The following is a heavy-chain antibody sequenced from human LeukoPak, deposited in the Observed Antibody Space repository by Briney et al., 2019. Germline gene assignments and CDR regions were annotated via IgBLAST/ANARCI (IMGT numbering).Heavy chain of an antibody. J-gene: IGHJ4*02. CDR1: GGSISSGSYY. Sequence: SETLSLTCTVSGGSISSGSYYWSWIRQPAGKGLEWIGRIYTSGSTNYNPSLKSRVTISVDTSKNQFSLKLSSVTAADTAVYYCARDSSGYYYFDYWGQGTLVTVSS. V-gene: IGHV4-61*02. D-gene: IGHD3-22*01. CDR3: ARDSSGYYYFDY. CDR2: IYTSGST.